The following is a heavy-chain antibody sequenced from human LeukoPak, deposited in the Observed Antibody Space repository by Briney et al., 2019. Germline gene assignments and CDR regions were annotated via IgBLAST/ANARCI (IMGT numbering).Heavy chain of an antibody. V-gene: IGHV4-4*07. CDR2: IYSTGST. CDR3: ARQIASAGTAGFDF. J-gene: IGHJ4*02. D-gene: IGHD6-13*01. CDR1: GGSISSYY. Sequence: PSETLSLTCTVSGGSISSYYWSWIRQPAGKGLEWIGRIYSTGSTNYNPSLKSRVTMSVDSSKNQFSLRLRSVTAADTAVYYCARQIASAGTAGFDFWGQGALVTVTS.